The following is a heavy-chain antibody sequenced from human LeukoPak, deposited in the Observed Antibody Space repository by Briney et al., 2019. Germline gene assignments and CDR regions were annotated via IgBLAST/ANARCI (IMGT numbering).Heavy chain of an antibody. V-gene: IGHV4-34*01. CDR3: ARAVTSSSSWYKWVNWFDP. Sequence: SETLSLTCAVYGGTFSGYYWSWIRQPPGKGLEWIGEINHSGSTNYNPSLKSRVTISVDTSKNQSSLKLSSVTAADTAVYYCARAVTSSSSWYKWVNWFDPWGQGTLVTVSS. D-gene: IGHD6-13*01. CDR2: INHSGST. CDR1: GGTFSGYY. J-gene: IGHJ5*02.